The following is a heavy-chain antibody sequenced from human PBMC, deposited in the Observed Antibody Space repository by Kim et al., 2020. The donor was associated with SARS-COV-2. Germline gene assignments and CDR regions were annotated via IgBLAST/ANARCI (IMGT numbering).Heavy chain of an antibody. CDR1: GYTFTSYA. D-gene: IGHD2-15*01. Sequence: ASVKVSCKASGYTFTSYAMNWVRQAPGQGLEWMGWINTNTGNPTYAQGFTGRFVFSLDTSVSTAYLQISSLKAEDTAVYYCARDIAGRSTVVSNWFDPWGQGTLVTVSS. J-gene: IGHJ5*02. V-gene: IGHV7-4-1*02. CDR3: ARDIAGRSTVVSNWFDP. CDR2: INTNTGNP.